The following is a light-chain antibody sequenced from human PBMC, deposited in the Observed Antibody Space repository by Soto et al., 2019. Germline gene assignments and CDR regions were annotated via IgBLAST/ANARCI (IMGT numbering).Light chain of an antibody. J-gene: IGKJ2*01. CDR2: AAS. Sequence: AIRMTQSPSSLSASTGDRVTITCRASQGISSYLAWYQQKPGKAPKLLIYAASTLQSGVPSRFSGSGSGTDFTLTISCLQSEDFATYYCQQYYSYPVTFGHGPKLEIK. V-gene: IGKV1-8*01. CDR3: QQYYSYPVT. CDR1: QGISSY.